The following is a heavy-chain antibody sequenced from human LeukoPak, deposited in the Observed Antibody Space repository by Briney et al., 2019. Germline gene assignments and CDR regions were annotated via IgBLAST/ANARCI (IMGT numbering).Heavy chain of an antibody. CDR3: ARVLQQLARPSDY. Sequence: GGSLRLPRAASGFTFSSYWMHWVRQAPGKGLVWVSRINSDGSSTSYADSVKGRFTISRDNAKNTLYLQMNSLRAEDTAVYYCARVLQQLARPSDYWGQGTLVTVSS. CDR2: INSDGSST. J-gene: IGHJ4*02. V-gene: IGHV3-74*01. CDR1: GFTFSSYW. D-gene: IGHD6-13*01.